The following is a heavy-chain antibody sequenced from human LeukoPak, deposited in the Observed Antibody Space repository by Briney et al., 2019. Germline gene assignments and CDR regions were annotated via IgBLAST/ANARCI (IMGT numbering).Heavy chain of an antibody. CDR1: GYTFTSFG. J-gene: IGHJ4*02. D-gene: IGHD2-15*01. CDR2: ISAYNGNT. Sequence: ASVKVSCKASGYTFTSFGISWVRQAPGQGLEWMGWISAYNGNTNYAQKLQGRVTITTDTSTSTAYMELRSLRSDDTAVYYCARGYCSGGSCYFDYWGQGTLVTVSS. V-gene: IGHV1-18*01. CDR3: ARGYCSGGSCYFDY.